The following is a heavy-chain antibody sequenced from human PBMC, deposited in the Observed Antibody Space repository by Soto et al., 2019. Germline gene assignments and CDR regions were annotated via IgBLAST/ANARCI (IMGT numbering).Heavy chain of an antibody. J-gene: IGHJ4*02. Sequence: GGSLRLSCAVSGFTFSRYWMHWVRQAPGKGLVWVSRISSDGSSTIYADSVKGRFTISRDNAKNTLHLQMNSLRAEDTAIYYCTRDQVDSSGYYFLDCWGQGTLVTVSS. CDR3: TRDQVDSSGYYFLDC. V-gene: IGHV3-74*01. D-gene: IGHD3-22*01. CDR2: ISSDGSST. CDR1: GFTFSRYW.